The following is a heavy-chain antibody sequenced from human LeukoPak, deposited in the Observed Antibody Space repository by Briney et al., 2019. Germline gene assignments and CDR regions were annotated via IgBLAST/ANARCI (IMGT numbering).Heavy chain of an antibody. CDR3: TSHTSGNWFDP. CDR1: GYSFTNYW. V-gene: IGHV5-51*01. D-gene: IGHD2-2*01. CDR2: IYPADYDT. Sequence: GASLKISCKSSGYSFTNYWIGWVRQMPGQGLEWMGIIYPADYDTRYSPSFVGQVTISVDKSINTAYLQWSSLRASDTAFYYCTSHTSGNWFDPWGQGTLVTVSS. J-gene: IGHJ5*02.